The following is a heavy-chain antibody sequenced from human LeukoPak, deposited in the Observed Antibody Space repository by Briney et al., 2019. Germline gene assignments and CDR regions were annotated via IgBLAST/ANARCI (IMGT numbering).Heavy chain of an antibody. CDR2: ISSSSKTI. CDR1: GFTFSYYS. D-gene: IGHD3-10*01. V-gene: IGHV3-48*02. CDR3: ARDHRSGSGSGTQANDY. J-gene: IGHJ4*02. Sequence: GGSLRLSCAASGFTFSYYSMNWVRQAPGKGLEWVSYISSSSKTIYYADSVEGRFTISRDNAKKSLDLQMNSLRDEGTAVYYCARDHRSGSGSGTQANDYWGQGTLVTVSS.